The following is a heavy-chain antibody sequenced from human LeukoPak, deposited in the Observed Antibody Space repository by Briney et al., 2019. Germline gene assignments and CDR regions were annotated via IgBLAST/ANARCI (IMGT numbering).Heavy chain of an antibody. J-gene: IGHJ4*02. CDR2: IYYSGST. Sequence: SETLSLTCTVSGGSISSSSYYWGWIRQPPGKGLEWIGSIYYSGSTYYNPSLKSRVTITVDTSKNQFSLKLSSVTAADTAVYYCARVDRQRHFDYWGQGTLVTVSS. V-gene: IGHV4-39*07. CDR1: GGSISSSSYY. D-gene: IGHD6-25*01. CDR3: ARVDRQRHFDY.